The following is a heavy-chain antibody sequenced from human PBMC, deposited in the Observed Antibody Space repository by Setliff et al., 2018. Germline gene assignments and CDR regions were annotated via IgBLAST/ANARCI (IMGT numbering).Heavy chain of an antibody. V-gene: IGHV4-39*01. J-gene: IGHJ4*02. CDR1: GGSISTNTYF. CDR2: TYYSGDA. Sequence: SETLSLTCTVSGGSISTNTYFWGWIRQSPGKGLEWIGNTYYSGDAYYNPSLKSRVTISVDTSRNQFSLKLSSVTAADTAVYYCAAPGGGSYRFWGQGTLVTVSS. CDR3: AAPGGGSYRF. D-gene: IGHD1-26*01.